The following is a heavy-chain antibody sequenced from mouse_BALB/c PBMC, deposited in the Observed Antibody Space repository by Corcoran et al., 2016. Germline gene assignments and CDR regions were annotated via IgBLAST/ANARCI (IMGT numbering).Heavy chain of an antibody. Sequence: QVQLQLSGPELVKPGASVKMSCKASGYTFTDYVIMWVKQRTGQGLEWIGEIYPGSGSTYYNEKFKGKATLTADKSSNTAYMQINSLTSEDSAVYFCARLYYGSVDYWGQGPTLTVSS. CDR3: ARLYYGSVDY. CDR1: GYTFTDYV. J-gene: IGHJ2*01. CDR2: IYPGSGST. V-gene: IGHV1-77*01. D-gene: IGHD1-1*01.